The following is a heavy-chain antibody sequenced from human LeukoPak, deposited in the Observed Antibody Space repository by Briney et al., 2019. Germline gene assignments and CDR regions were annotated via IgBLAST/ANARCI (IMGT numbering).Heavy chain of an antibody. CDR2: ISDSGNT. Sequence: GGSLRLSCAASGFTLSSYAMSWVRQAPGKGLEWVSAISDSGNTYHADSVKGRFTISRDSSKNTLFLQMNRLRPDDTAVYYCARVGGDYSFLIDYWGQGTLVTVSS. CDR3: ARVGGDYSFLIDY. V-gene: IGHV3-23*01. D-gene: IGHD4-17*01. CDR1: GFTLSSYA. J-gene: IGHJ4*02.